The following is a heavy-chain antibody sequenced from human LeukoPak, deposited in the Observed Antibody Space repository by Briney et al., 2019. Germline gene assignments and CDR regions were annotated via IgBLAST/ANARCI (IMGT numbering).Heavy chain of an antibody. CDR1: GFTFSSYG. D-gene: IGHD5-18*01. CDR3: ARAITNYGYIFDY. CDR2: ISTSSSYI. V-gene: IGHV3-21*01. J-gene: IGHJ4*02. Sequence: PGGSLRLSCVGSGFTFSSYGMNWVRQAPGKGLEWVSSISTSSSYIYYSDSLKGRLTISRDNARNSLYLQMNSLRAEDTAVYYCARAITNYGYIFDYWGQGTLVTVSS.